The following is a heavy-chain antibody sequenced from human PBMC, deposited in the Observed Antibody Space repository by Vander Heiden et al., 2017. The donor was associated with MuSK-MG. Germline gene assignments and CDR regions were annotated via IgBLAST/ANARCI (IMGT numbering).Heavy chain of an antibody. D-gene: IGHD3-16*01. Sequence: QVELVQSGAEVRKPGSSVKVCCKTSGGIFNYYPIIWVRQAPGHGLEWMGRIIPSGAVANYTQRFQGRVTITADESTSTVYMELSSLRSEDTAVYYCAKSMGAYYDYVWGSFPLDDWGPGSLVTVSS. CDR2: IIPSGAVA. CDR1: GGIFNYYP. J-gene: IGHJ4*02. CDR3: AKSMGAYYDYVWGSFPLDD. V-gene: IGHV1-69*04.